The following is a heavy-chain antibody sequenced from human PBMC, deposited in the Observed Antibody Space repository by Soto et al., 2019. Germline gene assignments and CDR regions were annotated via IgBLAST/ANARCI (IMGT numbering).Heavy chain of an antibody. V-gene: IGHV1-18*01. Sequence: VQLVESGGEVKNPGASLRVSCKTSGYTFTKDGVAWVRPAPGQGPERVGWFSGSSGNANYAEKVHGRITMRTNTFTSTASIEMRSLRADDTAVYYWARALGGLVGESDHWGQGALVTVSS. D-gene: IGHD1-26*01. CDR2: FSGSSGNA. CDR1: GYTFTKDG. CDR3: ARALGGLVGESDH. J-gene: IGHJ4*02.